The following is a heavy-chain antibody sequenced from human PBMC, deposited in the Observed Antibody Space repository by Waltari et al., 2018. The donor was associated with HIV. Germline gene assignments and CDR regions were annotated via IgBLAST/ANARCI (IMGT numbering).Heavy chain of an antibody. J-gene: IGHJ4*02. Sequence: EVQMVESGGGLVKTGGCRRLSCAASGFTSGTYSMHWVRRAPGKGLEWVSSISSSSSYIYYADSVKGRFTISRDNAKNSLYLQMNSLRSEDTAVYYCARESVGDSNGYSLWGQGTLVTVSS. CDR1: GFTSGTYS. CDR3: ARESVGDSNGYSL. CDR2: ISSSSSYI. V-gene: IGHV3-21*01. D-gene: IGHD3-22*01.